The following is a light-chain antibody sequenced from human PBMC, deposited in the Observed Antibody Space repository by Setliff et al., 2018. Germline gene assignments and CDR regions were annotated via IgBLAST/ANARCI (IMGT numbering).Light chain of an antibody. V-gene: IGLV2-11*01. J-gene: IGLJ1*01. CDR3: CSYAGIYTYV. Sequence: QSALTQPRSVSGSPGQSVTISCTGTNSDVGGYKYVSWYQQHPGKAPRFMIYDVSKRPSGVPDRSSGSKSGNTASLTISGLQAEDEADYYCCSYAGIYTYVFGSGTKVTVL. CDR1: NSDVGGYKY. CDR2: DVS.